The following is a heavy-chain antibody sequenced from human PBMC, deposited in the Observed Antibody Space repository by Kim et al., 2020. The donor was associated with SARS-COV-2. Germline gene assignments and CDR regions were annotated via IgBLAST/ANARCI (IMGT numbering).Heavy chain of an antibody. CDR3: TTGGPSPCYDILAGYSQYDSMDG. V-gene: IGHV3-15*01. D-gene: IGHD3-9*01. CDR2: IKSKTDGGTT. J-gene: IGHJ6*02. Sequence: GGSLRLSCAASGFTFSNAWMSWVRQAPGKGLEWVGRIKSKTDGGTTDYAAPVKGRFTISRDDSKNTLYLQMNSLKTEDTAEYYCTTGGPSPCYDILAGYSQYDSMDGWGQGTTVTVSS. CDR1: GFTFSNAW.